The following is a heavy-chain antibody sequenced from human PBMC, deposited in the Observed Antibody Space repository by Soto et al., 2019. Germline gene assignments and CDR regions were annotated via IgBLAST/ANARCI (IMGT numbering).Heavy chain of an antibody. CDR1: GYSFNTYW. CDR2: IYPLNSDT. Sequence: PGESLKISCKGSGYSFNTYWIGWVRQMPGKGLEWMGIIYPLNSDTRYSPSFQGQVTLSADKSISTTYLQWSSLKASDSAMYYCARRDNSGFPDYWGQGTLVTVSS. V-gene: IGHV5-51*01. D-gene: IGHD3-22*01. J-gene: IGHJ4*02. CDR3: ARRDNSGFPDY.